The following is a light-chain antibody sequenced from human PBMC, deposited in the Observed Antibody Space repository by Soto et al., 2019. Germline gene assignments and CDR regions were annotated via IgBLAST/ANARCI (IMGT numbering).Light chain of an antibody. J-gene: IGKJ1*01. CDR2: DAS. CDR3: QQYNNWPPST. V-gene: IGKV3-11*01. CDR1: QSVSSY. Sequence: EVVLTQSPATLSLSPGESATLSCRASQSVSSYLAWYQQKPGQGPRLLIYDASNRATGVSARFSGSGSGTDFTLTISRLEPEDFAVYYCQQYNNWPPSTFGQGTKVDIK.